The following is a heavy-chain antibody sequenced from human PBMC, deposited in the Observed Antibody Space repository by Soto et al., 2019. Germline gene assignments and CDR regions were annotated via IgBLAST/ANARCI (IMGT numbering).Heavy chain of an antibody. J-gene: IGHJ4*02. CDR1: GGAFSNYA. D-gene: IGHD2-8*02. CDR2: IIPIFGTA. V-gene: IGHV1-69*01. Sequence: QVQLVQSGAEVKKPGSSVKVSCKASGGAFSNYAISWVRQAPGEGLEWMGGIIPIFGTANYAQKFQGRVTITADESTSTAYMELSSLRSDDTAVYYCASPTGKLDYWGQGTLVTVSS. CDR3: ASPTGKLDY.